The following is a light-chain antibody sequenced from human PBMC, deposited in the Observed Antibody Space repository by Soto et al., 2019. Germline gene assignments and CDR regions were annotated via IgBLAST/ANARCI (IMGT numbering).Light chain of an antibody. CDR2: GAS. V-gene: IGKV3-20*01. J-gene: IGKJ1*01. CDR1: QSVSSSR. CDR3: QQYGSSGT. Sequence: EIVLTQSPGTLSLSPGERATLSCRASQSVSSSRLAWYRQKPGQAPRLLISGASRRATGIPDRFSGAGSGTDFTLTISRLEPEDFAVYYCQQYGSSGTFGQGTKVDIK.